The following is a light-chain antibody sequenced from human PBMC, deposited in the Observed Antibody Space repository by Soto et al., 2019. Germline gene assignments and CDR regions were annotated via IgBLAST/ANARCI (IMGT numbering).Light chain of an antibody. CDR2: DAA. J-gene: IGKJ1*01. V-gene: IGKV1-5*03. CDR3: QQYKNFWT. Sequence: DIPMTQSPSTLSASAGDRVTITCRASQSISRWLAWYQQKPGKAPKLLIYDAATLEGGVPSRFSGSGSGTEFTLTISSLQPDDFATYYCQQYKNFWTFGQGTRVEVK. CDR1: QSISRW.